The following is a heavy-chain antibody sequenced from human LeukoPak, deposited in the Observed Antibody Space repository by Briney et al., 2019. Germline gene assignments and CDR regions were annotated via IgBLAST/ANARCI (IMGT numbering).Heavy chain of an antibody. Sequence: PSETLSLTCAVYGGSFSGYYWSWIRQPPGKGLEWMGEINHSGSTNYNPSLKSRVTTSVDTSKNQFSLKLSSVTAADTAVYYSARWKTYDILTGYSTPYYFDYWGHGTLVTASS. CDR2: INHSGST. V-gene: IGHV4-34*01. J-gene: IGHJ4*01. CDR1: GGSFSGYY. CDR3: ARWKTYDILTGYSTPYYFDY. D-gene: IGHD3-9*01.